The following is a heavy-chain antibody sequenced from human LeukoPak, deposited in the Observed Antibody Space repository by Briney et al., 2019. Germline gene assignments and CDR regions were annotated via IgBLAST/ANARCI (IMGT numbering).Heavy chain of an antibody. CDR1: GYRFTSYW. CDR2: IYPGDSDT. Sequence: EALKISCKGSGYRFTSYWIGWVRQMPGKVLEGMVIIYPGDSDTRYRPSFPRHVTISADKSIRTAHLPWSSLKASDTAMYYCASRDSSSWYFDYWGQGTLVTVSS. V-gene: IGHV5-51*01. CDR3: ASRDSSSWYFDY. J-gene: IGHJ4*02. D-gene: IGHD6-13*01.